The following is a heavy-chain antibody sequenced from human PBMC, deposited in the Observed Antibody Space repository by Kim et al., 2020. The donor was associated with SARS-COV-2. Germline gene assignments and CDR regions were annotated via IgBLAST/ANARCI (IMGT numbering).Heavy chain of an antibody. D-gene: IGHD6-13*01. CDR1: GGSISSGGYY. CDR2: IYYSGST. V-gene: IGHV4-31*03. J-gene: IGHJ6*02. CDR3: ARDRSSWYSGGGYGMDV. Sequence: SETLSLTCTVSGGSISSGGYYWSWIRQHPGKGLEWIGYIYYSGSTYYNPSLKSRVTISVDTSKNQFSLKLSSVTAADTAVYYCARDRSSWYSGGGYGMDVWGQGTTVTVSS.